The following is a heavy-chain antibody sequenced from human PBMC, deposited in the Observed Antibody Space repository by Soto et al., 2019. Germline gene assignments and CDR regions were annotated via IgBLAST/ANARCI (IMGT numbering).Heavy chain of an antibody. V-gene: IGHV1-3*05. CDR3: ARGLEVATITDDYYGMDV. Sequence: QVQLVQSGAEEKKPGASVKVSCKASGYTFTSYAMHWVRQAPGQRLEWMGWINAGNGNTKYSQKFQGRVTITRDTSASTAYMELSSLRSEDTAVYYCARGLEVATITDDYYGMDVWGQGTTVTVSS. CDR1: GYTFTSYA. J-gene: IGHJ6*02. D-gene: IGHD5-12*01. CDR2: INAGNGNT.